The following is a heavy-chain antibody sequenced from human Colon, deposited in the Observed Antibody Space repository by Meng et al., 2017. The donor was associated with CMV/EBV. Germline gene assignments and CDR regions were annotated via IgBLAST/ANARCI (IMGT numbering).Heavy chain of an antibody. CDR1: GASISSYY. V-gene: IGHV4-59*01. J-gene: IGHJ2*01. CDR2: TYHTGRT. D-gene: IGHD3-22*01. CDR3: ARDSSGFEGWFDI. Sequence: SETLSLTCSVSGASISSYYWSWIRQVPGKGLEWIAYTYHTGRTSYNPSLKSRVTISMDTSKNQLSLRMNSVTAADTAIYYWARDSSGFEGWFDIWGRGTLVTVSS.